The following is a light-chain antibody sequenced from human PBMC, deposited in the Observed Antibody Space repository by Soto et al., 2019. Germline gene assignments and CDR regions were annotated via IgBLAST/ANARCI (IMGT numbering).Light chain of an antibody. V-gene: IGKV2-24*01. Sequence: DIVMTQTPLSSPVTLGQPASISCRSSQSLVHSDGHTYLSWLHQRPGQPPRLLIYKVSHRLSGVPDRFSGSGAGTDFTLKISRVEAEDVGVYYCMQATQFPRYTFGQGTKLEIK. CDR3: MQATQFPRYT. CDR2: KVS. CDR1: QSLVHSDGHTY. J-gene: IGKJ2*01.